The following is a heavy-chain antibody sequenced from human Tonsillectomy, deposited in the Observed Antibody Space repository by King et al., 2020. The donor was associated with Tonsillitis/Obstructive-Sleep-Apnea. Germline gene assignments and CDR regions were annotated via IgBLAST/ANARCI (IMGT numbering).Heavy chain of an antibody. Sequence: VQLVQSGAEVKKPGASVKVSCKASGYTFTSYYIHWVRQAPGQGLEWMGIINPSGDSTGYAQKFQGRVILTRDTSTSTVYMELSSLRSEDTAVYYCARDGQPWGYYYFYYMDVWGKGTTVTVSS. CDR2: INPSGDST. CDR3: ARDGQPWGYYYFYYMDV. D-gene: IGHD5-18*01. V-gene: IGHV1-46*01. CDR1: GYTFTSYY. J-gene: IGHJ6*03.